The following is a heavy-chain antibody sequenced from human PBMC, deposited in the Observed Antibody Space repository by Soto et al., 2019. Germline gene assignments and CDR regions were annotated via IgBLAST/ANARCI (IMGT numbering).Heavy chain of an antibody. D-gene: IGHD5-12*01. J-gene: IGHJ4*02. Sequence: GGSLRLSCAASGFTFSSYAMHWVRQAPGKGLEWVAVISYDGSNKYYADSVKGRFTISRDNSKNTLYLQMNSLRAEDTAVYYCARDLGRSGYVLDYWGQGTLVTVSS. CDR1: GFTFSSYA. CDR3: ARDLGRSGYVLDY. V-gene: IGHV3-30-3*01. CDR2: ISYDGSNK.